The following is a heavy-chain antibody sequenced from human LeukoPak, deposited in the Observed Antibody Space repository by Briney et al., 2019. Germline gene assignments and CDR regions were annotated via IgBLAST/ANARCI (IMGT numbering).Heavy chain of an antibody. J-gene: IGHJ4*02. CDR1: GDSVSSINGA. Sequence: SQTLSLTCAISGDSVSSINGAWNWIRQSPSRGLEWLGRTYYRSKWYNDYAVSVQGRITINPDTSKNQFSLQLNSVTPEDTAVYYCARDVGNSGWYTFDFWGQRTLVTVSS. D-gene: IGHD6-19*01. CDR2: TYYRSKWYN. V-gene: IGHV6-1*01. CDR3: ARDVGNSGWYTFDF.